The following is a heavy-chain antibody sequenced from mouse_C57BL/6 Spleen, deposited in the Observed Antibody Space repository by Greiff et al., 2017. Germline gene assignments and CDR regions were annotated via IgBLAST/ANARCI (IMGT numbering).Heavy chain of an antibody. V-gene: IGHV1-80*01. J-gene: IGHJ3*01. CDR3: ARSYGNYVAWFAY. D-gene: IGHD2-1*01. Sequence: QVQLQQSGAELVKPGASVKISCKASGYAFSSYRMNWVKQRPGKGLEWIGQIYPGDGDTNYNGKFKGKATLTADKSSSTAYMQLSSLTSEDSAVYFCARSYGNYVAWFAYWGQGTLVTVSA. CDR2: IYPGDGDT. CDR1: GYAFSSYR.